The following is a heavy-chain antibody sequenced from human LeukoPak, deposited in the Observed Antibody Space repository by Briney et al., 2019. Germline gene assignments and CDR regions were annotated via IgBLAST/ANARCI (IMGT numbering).Heavy chain of an antibody. J-gene: IGHJ4*02. D-gene: IGHD6-19*01. CDR2: IIPILGIA. CDR3: ATNSGWNYFDY. V-gene: IGHV1-69*04. Sequence: SVKVSCKASGGTFSSYAISWVRQAPGQGLEWMGRIIPILGIANYAQKFQGRVTITADKSTSTAYMELSSLRSEDTAVYYCATNSGWNYFDYWGQGTLVTVSS. CDR1: GGTFSSYA.